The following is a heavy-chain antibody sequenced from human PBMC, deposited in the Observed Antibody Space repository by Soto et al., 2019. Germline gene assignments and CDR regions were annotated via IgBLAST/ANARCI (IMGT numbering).Heavy chain of an antibody. CDR1: GFTLDDYA. V-gene: IGHV3-9*01. J-gene: IGHJ4*02. CDR2: ISWNSGSI. CDR3: AKDTGHGYSSGWYHDY. Sequence: EVQLVESGGGLVQPGRSLRLSCAASGFTLDDYAMNWVRQAPGKGLEWVSGISWNSGSIGYADSVNGRFTISRDNAKNSLYLQMNSLRAEDTDLYYCAKDTGHGYSSGWYHDYWGQGTLVTVSS. D-gene: IGHD6-19*01.